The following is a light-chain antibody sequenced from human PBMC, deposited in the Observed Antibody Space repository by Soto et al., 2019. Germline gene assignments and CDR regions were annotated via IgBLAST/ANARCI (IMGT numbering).Light chain of an antibody. CDR2: GAS. Sequence: EIVMTQSPATLSVSPGERATLSCRASQSVSHSLAWHQQKPGQAPRLLIYGASTRATGIPARFSGSGSGTEFPLTTSSLQSEGFPVSYCQQYSKWPWTFGKGTKVEI. J-gene: IGKJ1*01. CDR1: QSVSHS. V-gene: IGKV3-15*01. CDR3: QQYSKWPWT.